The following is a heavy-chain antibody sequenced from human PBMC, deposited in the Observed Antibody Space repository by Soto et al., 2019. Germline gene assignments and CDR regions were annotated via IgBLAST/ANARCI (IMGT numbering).Heavy chain of an antibody. CDR1: GFTFSFYG. J-gene: IGHJ6*02. CDR2: MSYDGSNE. CDR3: AKDMKGYYYAMDV. V-gene: IGHV3-30*18. Sequence: QVQLVESGGGVVQPGRSLRLSCAASGFTFSFYGMHWVRQAPGKGLEWVAVMSYDGSNEYYADSVKGRFTISRDNSNNTLYLQMDSLRDEDTAVYYCAKDMKGYYYAMDVWGQGTTVNVSS.